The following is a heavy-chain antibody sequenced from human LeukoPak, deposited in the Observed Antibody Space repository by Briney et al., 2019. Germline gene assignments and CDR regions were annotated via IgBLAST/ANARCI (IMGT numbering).Heavy chain of an antibody. V-gene: IGHV3-43*02. Sequence: GGSLRLSCVASGLPIADFAMHWVRQAPGKGLEWVSLISGDGVSTFYADSVKGRLSISRDNSKSSLFLQMNSLRTEDTALYYCARDHVYGGADYWGQGTLVTVSS. D-gene: IGHD5/OR15-5a*01. CDR1: GLPIADFA. CDR2: ISGDGVST. CDR3: ARDHVYGGADY. J-gene: IGHJ4*02.